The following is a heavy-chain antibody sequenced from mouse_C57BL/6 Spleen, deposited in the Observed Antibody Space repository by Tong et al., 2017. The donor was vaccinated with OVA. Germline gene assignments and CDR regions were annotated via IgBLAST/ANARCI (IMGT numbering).Heavy chain of an antibody. CDR2: INPNNGGT. D-gene: IGHD1-1*01. Sequence: EVQLQESGPELVKPGASVKIPCKASGYTFTDYNMDWVKQSHGKSLEWIGDINPNNGGTIYNQKFKGKATLTVDKSSSTAYMQLKSLTSEDSAVYYCARYYYGSSYIPYWYFDVWGTGTTVTVSS. J-gene: IGHJ1*03. CDR3: ARYYYGSSYIPYWYFDV. CDR1: GYTFTDYN. V-gene: IGHV1-18*01.